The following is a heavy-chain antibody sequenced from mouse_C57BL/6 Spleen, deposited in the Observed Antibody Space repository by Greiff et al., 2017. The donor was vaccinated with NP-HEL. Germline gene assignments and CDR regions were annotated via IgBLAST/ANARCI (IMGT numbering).Heavy chain of an antibody. Sequence: VQLVESGPGLVQPSQSLSITCTVSGFSLTSYGVHWVRQSPGKGLEWLGVIWRGGSTDYNAAFMSRLSITKDNSKSQVFFKMNSLQADDTAIYYCAKGISITTVVAYYAMDYWGQGTSVTVSS. CDR2: IWRGGST. J-gene: IGHJ4*01. D-gene: IGHD1-1*01. CDR3: AKGISITTVVAYYAMDY. CDR1: GFSLTSYG. V-gene: IGHV2-5*01.